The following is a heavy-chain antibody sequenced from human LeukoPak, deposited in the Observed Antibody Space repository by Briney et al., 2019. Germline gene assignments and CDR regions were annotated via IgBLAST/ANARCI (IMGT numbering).Heavy chain of an antibody. Sequence: HPGGSLRLSCAASGFTFDDYAMHWVRQAPGKGLEWVSGISWNSGSIGYADSVKGRFTISRDNAKNSLYLQMNSLRAEDTAVYYCVRGGVDYWGQGTLVTVSS. CDR2: ISWNSGSI. J-gene: IGHJ4*02. V-gene: IGHV3-9*01. D-gene: IGHD3-16*01. CDR3: VRGGVDY. CDR1: GFTFDDYA.